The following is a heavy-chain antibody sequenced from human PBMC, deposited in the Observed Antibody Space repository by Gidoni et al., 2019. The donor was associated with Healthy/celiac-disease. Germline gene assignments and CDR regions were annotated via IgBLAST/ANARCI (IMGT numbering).Heavy chain of an antibody. V-gene: IGHV3-30-3*01. Sequence: QVQLVESGGGVVQPGRSLRLSCAASGFTFSRYAMHWVRQAPGKGLEWVAVISYDGSNKYYADSVKGRFTISRDNSKNTLYLQMNSLRAEDTAVYYCAREVRSSSGKNWYFDLWGRGTLVTVSS. J-gene: IGHJ2*01. D-gene: IGHD6-19*01. CDR2: ISYDGSNK. CDR1: GFTFSRYA. CDR3: AREVRSSSGKNWYFDL.